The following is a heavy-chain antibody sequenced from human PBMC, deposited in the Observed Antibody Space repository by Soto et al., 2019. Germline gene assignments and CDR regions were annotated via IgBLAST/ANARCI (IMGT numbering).Heavy chain of an antibody. V-gene: IGHV4-59*01. CDR2: IHYSGTT. J-gene: IGHJ4*02. CDR3: SAGEASSRNLAPYYLDF. CDR1: GGSMRNYF. D-gene: IGHD6-13*01. Sequence: SETLSLTCTVSGGSMRNYFWTWIRPPPGKGLEWIGYIHYSGTTSFFPSYNPSLRSRVTISEATSKNQFSLKLLSVTTADTAVYFCSAGEASSRNLAPYYLDFWGQGTLVTVSS.